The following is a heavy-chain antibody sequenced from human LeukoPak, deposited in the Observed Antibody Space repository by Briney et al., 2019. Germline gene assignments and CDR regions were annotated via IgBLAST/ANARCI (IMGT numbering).Heavy chain of an antibody. Sequence: GSSVKVSCKASGGTFSSYAISWVRQAPGQGLEWMGWINPNSGGTNYAQKFQGRVTMTRDTSISTAYMELSRLRSDDTAVYYCVTSCRNWFDPWGQGTLVTVSS. CDR1: GGTFSSYA. CDR2: INPNSGGT. J-gene: IGHJ5*02. V-gene: IGHV1-2*02. D-gene: IGHD2-2*01. CDR3: VTSCRNWFDP.